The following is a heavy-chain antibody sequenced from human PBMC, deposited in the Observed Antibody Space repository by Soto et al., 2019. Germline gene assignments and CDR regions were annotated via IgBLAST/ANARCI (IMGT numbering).Heavy chain of an antibody. D-gene: IGHD2-2*01. CDR1: GFIFRNHW. J-gene: IGHJ5*02. CDR2: LNSDGSQK. Sequence: DVQLVESGGGLVQPGGSLRLSCVASGFIFRNHWMTWVRQAPGKGLEFVANLNSDGSQKYYVDSVKGRFTVSRDNAKNSLYLQIDTLRVEDTAVYYCAKDSSHSTSDTWGQGTLVTVSS. V-gene: IGHV3-7*01. CDR3: AKDSSHSTSDT.